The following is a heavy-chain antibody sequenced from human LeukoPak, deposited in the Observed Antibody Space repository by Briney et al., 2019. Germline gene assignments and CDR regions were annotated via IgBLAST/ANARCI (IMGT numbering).Heavy chain of an antibody. CDR2: IRYDGSNK. CDR3: ARDSSPSSSSDGDWFDP. Sequence: GGSLRLSCAASGFTLSSYGMHWVRQAAGKGLEGVAFIRYDGSNKYYEDSVKGRFTISRDNSKNTLYLQMNSLRAEDTAVYYCARDSSPSSSSDGDWFDPWGQGTLVTVSS. CDR1: GFTLSSYG. V-gene: IGHV3-30*02. J-gene: IGHJ5*02. D-gene: IGHD6-13*01.